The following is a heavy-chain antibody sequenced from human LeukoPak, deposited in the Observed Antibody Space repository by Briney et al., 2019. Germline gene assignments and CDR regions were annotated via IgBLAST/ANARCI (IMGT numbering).Heavy chain of an antibody. J-gene: IGHJ3*02. Sequence: PGGSLRLSCVASGFTFSSYVMHWVRQPTGKGLEWVSVIGTGGQIQYLDSVKGRFSISREDGRNSLYLQMNSLTAGDTAMYYCARENYSSGRAPVFDIWGQGTMVTVSS. V-gene: IGHV3-13*01. CDR1: GFTFSSYV. CDR2: IGTGGQI. CDR3: ARENYSSGRAPVFDI. D-gene: IGHD3-22*01.